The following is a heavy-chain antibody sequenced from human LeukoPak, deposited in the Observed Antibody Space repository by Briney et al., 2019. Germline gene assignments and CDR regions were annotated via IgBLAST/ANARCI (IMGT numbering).Heavy chain of an antibody. V-gene: IGHV3-21*01. CDR1: GFTFSSYS. CDR2: ISSSSSYI. Sequence: GGSLRLSCAASGFTFSSYSMNWVRQAPGKGLEWVSSISSSSSYIHYAGSVKGRFTISRDNAKNSLYLQMNSLRAEDTAVYYCARESRRVGEGDFDYWGQGTLVTVSS. D-gene: IGHD1-26*01. CDR3: ARESRRVGEGDFDY. J-gene: IGHJ4*02.